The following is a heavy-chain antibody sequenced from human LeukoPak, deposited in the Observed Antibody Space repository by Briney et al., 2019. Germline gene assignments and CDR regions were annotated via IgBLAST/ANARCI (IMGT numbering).Heavy chain of an antibody. CDR3: AKDPDYDFWSGDNWFDP. J-gene: IGHJ5*02. CDR2: ISGSGGST. V-gene: IGHV3-23*01. CDR1: GFTFSSYA. Sequence: GGSLRLSCAASGFTFSSYAMSWVRQAPGKGLEWVSAISGSGGSTYYADSVKGRFTISRDNSKNTLYLQMNSLRAEDTTVYYCAKDPDYDFWSGDNWFDPWGQGTLVTVSS. D-gene: IGHD3-3*01.